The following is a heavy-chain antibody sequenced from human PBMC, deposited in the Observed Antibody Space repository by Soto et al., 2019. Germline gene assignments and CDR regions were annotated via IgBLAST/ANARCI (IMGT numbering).Heavy chain of an antibody. CDR2: IFYNEKN. D-gene: IGHD2-21*01. J-gene: IGHJ6*02. CDR1: GGSMRSYY. CDR3: ARDSTCCGLDV. V-gene: IGHV4-59*01. Sequence: QVELRESGPGLVKPSETLSLTCNVSGGSMRSYYWTWMRQSPGKGLEWHGNIFYNEKNNLNPSLKSRLSISVDTSKKKFSLMLSSVTAEDTAIYYCARDSTCCGLDVWGQGTTVTVSS.